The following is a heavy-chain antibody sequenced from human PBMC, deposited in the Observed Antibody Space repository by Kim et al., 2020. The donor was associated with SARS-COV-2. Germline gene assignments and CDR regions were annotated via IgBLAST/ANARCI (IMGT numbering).Heavy chain of an antibody. J-gene: IGHJ4*02. CDR3: ARGRVILDY. D-gene: IGHD2-21*01. CDR2: IYHSGST. V-gene: IGHV4-30-2*01. Sequence: SETLSLTCAVSGGSISSGGYSWSWIRQPPGKGLEWIGYIYHSGSTYYNPSLKSRVTISVDRSKNQFSLKLSSVTAADTAVYYCARGRVILDYWGQGTLVTLSS. CDR1: GGSISSGGYS.